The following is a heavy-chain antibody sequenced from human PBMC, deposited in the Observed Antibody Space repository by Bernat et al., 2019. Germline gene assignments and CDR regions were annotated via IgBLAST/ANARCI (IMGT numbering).Heavy chain of an antibody. J-gene: IGHJ6*03. Sequence: QVQLVQSGAEVKKPGASVKVSCKASDYTFPSYGLSWVRQAPGQGLEWKGWINAHNGQTHYAEKFQGRVTMTTDTSTSTAYMEPRGLRSDDTAVYYCARVTSIFGVVSSYYYYMDVWGEGTTVTVSS. CDR2: INAHNGQT. CDR1: DYTFPSYG. CDR3: ARVTSIFGVVSSYYYYMDV. D-gene: IGHD3-3*01. V-gene: IGHV1-18*01.